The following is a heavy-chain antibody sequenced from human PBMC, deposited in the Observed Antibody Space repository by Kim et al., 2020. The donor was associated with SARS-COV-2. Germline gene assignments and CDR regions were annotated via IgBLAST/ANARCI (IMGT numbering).Heavy chain of an antibody. CDR2: IYYSGST. CDR3: ARERDPFFFGAP. CDR1: GGSISSGDYY. Sequence: SETLSLTCTVSGGSISSGDYYWSWIRQPPGKGLEWIGYIYYSGSTYYNPSLKSRVTISVDTSKNQFSLKLSSVTAADTAVYYCARERDPFFFGAPWGQGTLVTVSS. J-gene: IGHJ5*02. V-gene: IGHV4-30-4*01. D-gene: IGHD3-10*01.